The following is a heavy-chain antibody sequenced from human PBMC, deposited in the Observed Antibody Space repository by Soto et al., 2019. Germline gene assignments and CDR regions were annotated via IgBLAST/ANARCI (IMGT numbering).Heavy chain of an antibody. Sequence: PGGSLRLSCAASGFTFSSYSMNWVRQAPGKGLEWVSYISSSSSTIYYADSVKGRFTISRDNAKNSLYLQMNSLRDEDTATYSCARAMGVSNYYFYGIDVWGQGTTVTVSS. J-gene: IGHJ6*02. D-gene: IGHD3-10*01. V-gene: IGHV3-48*02. CDR2: ISSSSSTI. CDR1: GFTFSSYS. CDR3: ARAMGVSNYYFYGIDV.